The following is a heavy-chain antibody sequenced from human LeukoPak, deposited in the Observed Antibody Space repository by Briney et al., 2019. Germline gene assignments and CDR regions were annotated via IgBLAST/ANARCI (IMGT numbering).Heavy chain of an antibody. CDR1: RGSISSGAYY. CDR2: IYYSGST. Sequence: SQTLSLTCTVSRGSISSGAYYWSWIRQHPGKGLEWIGYIYYSGSTYYNPSLKSRLTISVDTYKSQFSLKLSSVTAADTAVYYCARLNCSGGSCYSVDHWGQGTLVTVSS. J-gene: IGHJ5*02. CDR3: ARLNCSGGSCYSVDH. V-gene: IGHV4-30-4*08. D-gene: IGHD2-15*01.